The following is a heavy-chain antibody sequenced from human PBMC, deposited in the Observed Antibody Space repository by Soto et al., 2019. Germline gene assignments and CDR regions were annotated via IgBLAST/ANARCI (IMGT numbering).Heavy chain of an antibody. CDR1: GFTFDGFP. V-gene: IGHV3-23*01. CDR2: ISGSGHTI. CDR3: ARDDPFDL. J-gene: IGHJ4*02. Sequence: PGGSLRLSCKATGFTFDGFPMTWVRQTPGKGLQWVAAISGSGHTITYADSVTSRFTISRDNSKDTLNLQMNSLRHEDSAIYFCARDDPFDLWGQGTQVTVSS.